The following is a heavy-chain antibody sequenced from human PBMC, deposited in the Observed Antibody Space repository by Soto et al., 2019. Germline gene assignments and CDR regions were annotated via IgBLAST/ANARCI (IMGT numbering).Heavy chain of an antibody. V-gene: IGHV3-30-3*01. CDR1: GFTFSSYA. D-gene: IGHD2-15*01. Sequence: GGSLRLSCAASGFTFSSYAMHWVRQAPGKGLEWVAVISYDGSNKYYADSVKGRFTISRDNSKNTLYLQMNSLRAEDTAVYYCARSTGVKGYCSGGSCYGGPDYWGQGTLVNVSS. J-gene: IGHJ4*02. CDR3: ARSTGVKGYCSGGSCYGGPDY. CDR2: ISYDGSNK.